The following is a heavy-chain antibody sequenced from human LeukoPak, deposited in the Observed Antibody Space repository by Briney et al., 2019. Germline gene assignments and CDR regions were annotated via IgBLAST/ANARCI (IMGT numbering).Heavy chain of an antibody. CDR3: ARVRLADERAWAY. CDR1: GYTFSDFY. CDR2: ITPKSGDS. V-gene: IGHV1-2*02. Sequence: ASVEVSCKASGYTFSDFYIHWVRQAPGQGLEYVGWITPKSGDSYSPQRFQGRVTMTRDASISTAYMELSSLRSDDTAVYFCARVRLADERAWAYWGQGTLVTVSS. D-gene: IGHD3-3*02. J-gene: IGHJ4*02.